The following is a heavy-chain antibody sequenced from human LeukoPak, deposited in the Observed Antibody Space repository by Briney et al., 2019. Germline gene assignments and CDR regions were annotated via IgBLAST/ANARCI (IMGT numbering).Heavy chain of an antibody. D-gene: IGHD2-21*02. V-gene: IGHV1-18*01. CDR2: ISTYSANT. CDR1: GYTFSSYS. CDR3: ASPCAGDCYGAFDI. J-gene: IGHJ3*02. Sequence: ASVKVSCKASGYTFSSYSFGWVRQAPGHGLEWMGWISTYSANTNYARNLQGRVTMTTDTSTSTAYMELRSLTSDDTAVYYCASPCAGDCYGAFDIWGQGTMVTVSS.